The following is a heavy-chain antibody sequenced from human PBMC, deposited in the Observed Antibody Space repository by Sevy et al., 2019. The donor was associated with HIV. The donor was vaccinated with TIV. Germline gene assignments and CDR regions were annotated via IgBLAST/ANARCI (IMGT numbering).Heavy chain of an antibody. CDR3: ARDPSGNYLTPHYRDYYGLDV. J-gene: IGHJ6*02. CDR2: MNPNNGNT. D-gene: IGHD1-7*01. Sequence: ASVKVSCKTSGYTFSSHDMNWVRQAPGQGLEWMGWMNPNNGNTGYVQKFQDRVTMTRDSSIATAYMELRGLTSDDTAVYYCARDPSGNYLTPHYRDYYGLDVWGQGTAVTVSS. CDR1: GYTFSSHD. V-gene: IGHV1-8*01.